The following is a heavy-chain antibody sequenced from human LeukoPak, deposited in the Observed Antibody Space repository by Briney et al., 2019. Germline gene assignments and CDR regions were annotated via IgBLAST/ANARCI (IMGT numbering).Heavy chain of an antibody. Sequence: PSQTLSLTCTVSGGALSSGGYYWTWIRQPPGKGLEWIGNIYHSGTPYYNPSLKSRVTPSVDRSKNQFSLKMTSVTAADTAVYYCARDNIPVAGTGLSWFDPWGQGTLVTVSS. CDR3: ARDNIPVAGTGLSWFDP. CDR1: GGALSSGGYY. D-gene: IGHD6-13*01. J-gene: IGHJ5*02. V-gene: IGHV4-30-2*01. CDR2: IYHSGTP.